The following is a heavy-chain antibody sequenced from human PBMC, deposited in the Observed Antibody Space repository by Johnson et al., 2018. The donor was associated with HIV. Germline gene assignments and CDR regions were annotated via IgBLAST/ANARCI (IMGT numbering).Heavy chain of an antibody. J-gene: IGHJ3*02. CDR2: ISYDGSNK. CDR1: GFTFSSYA. V-gene: IGHV3-30-3*01. D-gene: IGHD6-13*01. Sequence: QMLLVESGVGVVQPGRSLRLSCAASGFTFSSYAMHWVRQAPGKGLEWVAVISYDGSNKYYADSVKGRFTISRDNSKNTLYLQMNSLRAEDTAVYYCAKDERAAAGTRGLDAFDIWGQGTMVTVSS. CDR3: AKDERAAAGTRGLDAFDI.